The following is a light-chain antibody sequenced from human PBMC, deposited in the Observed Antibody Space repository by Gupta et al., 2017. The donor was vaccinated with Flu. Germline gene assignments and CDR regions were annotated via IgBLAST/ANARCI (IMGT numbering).Light chain of an antibody. J-gene: IGLJ2*01. CDR1: SSDVGGYHY. V-gene: IGLV2-8*01. Sequence: QSALTQPPSASGSPGQSVTISCTGTSSDVGGYHYVSWYQQHPGKAPKLMIDEVSKRHSGVPERGSGSKSGNTAYLTVSGLQAEDEADYYCSSYEGSNNVVFGGGTKLTVL. CDR2: EVS. CDR3: SSYEGSNNVV.